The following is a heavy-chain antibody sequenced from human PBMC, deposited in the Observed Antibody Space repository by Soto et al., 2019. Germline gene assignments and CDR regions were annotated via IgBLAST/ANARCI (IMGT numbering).Heavy chain of an antibody. CDR2: INSDGSRT. Sequence: EVQLVESGGGLVQPGGSLRLSCAGSGFTFSSYWMHWVRQAPGKGLVWVSRINSDGSRTSYADSVKGRFTISRDNAKNTLYLKMNSLRVEDTAVYYCPREPPGYDYGMDGWGQGTTVNVSS. CDR3: PREPPGYDYGMDG. J-gene: IGHJ6*02. CDR1: GFTFSSYW. V-gene: IGHV3-74*01.